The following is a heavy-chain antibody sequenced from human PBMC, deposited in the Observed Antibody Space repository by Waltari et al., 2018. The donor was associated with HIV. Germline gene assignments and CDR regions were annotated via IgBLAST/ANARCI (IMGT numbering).Heavy chain of an antibody. D-gene: IGHD3-22*01. J-gene: IGHJ4*02. CDR1: GASIIRYY. CDR2: LYYSGST. CDR3: ARNYYDSSGYYHFDY. Sequence: QVQLQESGPGLVKPSETLSPTCTVSGASIIRYYCSRIRQPPGKGLEWIGYLYYSGSTNYNPSLKSRVTISVDTSKNQFSLKLSSVTAADTAVYYCARNYYDSSGYYHFDYWGQGTLVTVSS. V-gene: IGHV4-59*01.